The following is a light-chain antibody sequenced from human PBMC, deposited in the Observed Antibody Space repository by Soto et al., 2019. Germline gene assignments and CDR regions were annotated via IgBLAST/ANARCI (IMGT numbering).Light chain of an antibody. J-gene: IGKJ2*02. V-gene: IGKV1-5*03. CDR2: KAS. Sequence: DIQMTQSPYTLSASVGDRVTITCRASQSISTWLAWYQQKPGKAPKLLIYKASSVESGVPSRFSGSGSGTEFTLTISSLQPDDCATYYCQQYETYCTFGQGIKLEIK. CDR3: QQYETYCT. CDR1: QSISTW.